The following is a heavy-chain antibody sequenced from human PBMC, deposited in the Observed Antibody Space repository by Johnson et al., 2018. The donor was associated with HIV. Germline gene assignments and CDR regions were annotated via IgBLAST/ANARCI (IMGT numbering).Heavy chain of an antibody. V-gene: IGHV3-9*01. CDR1: GFTFDDYA. CDR3: AREPRLLTDAFDI. Sequence: VQLVESGGGLVQPGGSLRLSCAASGFTFDDYAMHWVRQAPGKGLEWVSGISWNSGSIGYADSVKGRFTISRDNSKNTLYLQMNSLRVEDTAVYYCAREPRLLTDAFDIWGQGTMVTVSS. J-gene: IGHJ3*02. CDR2: ISWNSGSI. D-gene: IGHD5-18*01.